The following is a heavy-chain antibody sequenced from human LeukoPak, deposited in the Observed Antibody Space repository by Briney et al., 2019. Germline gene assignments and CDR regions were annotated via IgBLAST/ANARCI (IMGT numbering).Heavy chain of an antibody. CDR1: GFTFSSYG. CDR2: IWYGGSNK. Sequence: GGSLRLSCAASGFTFSSYGMHWVRQAPGKGLEWVALIWYGGSNKYYTDSVKGRLTISRDNSKDTLFLQMNGLRAEDTAVYYCAREGPRGNSQFDYWGQGTLITVSS. J-gene: IGHJ4*02. CDR3: AREGPRGNSQFDY. V-gene: IGHV3-33*08. D-gene: IGHD2/OR15-2a*01.